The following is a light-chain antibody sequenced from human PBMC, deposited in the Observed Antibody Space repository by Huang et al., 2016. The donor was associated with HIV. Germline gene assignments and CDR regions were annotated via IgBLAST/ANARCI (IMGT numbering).Light chain of an antibody. V-gene: IGKV3-15*01. CDR3: QQYSNWPPYT. Sequence: EIVMTQSPATLSVSPGERATLSCRASQSVGSHLAWYQQKPGQAPRLLIHGTSTRATGVPARFSGSGSGTEVTLTISSLQSEDFAVYYCQQYSNWPPYTFGQGTKLEIK. CDR1: QSVGSH. J-gene: IGKJ2*01. CDR2: GTS.